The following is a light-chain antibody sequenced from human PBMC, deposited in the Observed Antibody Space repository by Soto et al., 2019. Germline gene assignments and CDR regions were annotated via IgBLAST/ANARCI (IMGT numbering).Light chain of an antibody. CDR1: QSVRRY. Sequence: IVLTQSPGTLSLSPGERATLSCRASQSVRRYLAWYQQKPGQAPRLLIYDASTRATGIPARFSGSGSETDFTLTITSLEPEDFAVYYCQQRNNWPPITFGQGTRLEIK. CDR3: QQRNNWPPIT. J-gene: IGKJ5*01. V-gene: IGKV3-11*01. CDR2: DAS.